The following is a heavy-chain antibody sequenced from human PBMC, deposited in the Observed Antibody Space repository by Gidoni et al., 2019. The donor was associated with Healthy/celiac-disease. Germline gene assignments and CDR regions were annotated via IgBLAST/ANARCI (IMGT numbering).Heavy chain of an antibody. CDR1: GFTFSSYS. Sequence: EVQLVESGGGLVKTGGALRLSCAASGFTFSSYSMNWVRQAPGKGLEWVSSISSSSSYIYYADSVKGRFTISRDNAKNSLYLQMNSLRAEDTAVYYCARDLNGSGALSYWGQGTLVTVSS. J-gene: IGHJ4*02. D-gene: IGHD3-10*01. V-gene: IGHV3-21*01. CDR2: ISSSSSYI. CDR3: ARDLNGSGALSY.